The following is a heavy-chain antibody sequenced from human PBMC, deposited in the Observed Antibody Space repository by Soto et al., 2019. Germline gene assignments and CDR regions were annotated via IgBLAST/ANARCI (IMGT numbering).Heavy chain of an antibody. D-gene: IGHD5-12*01. Sequence: QVQLQQWGAGLLKPSETLSLTCAVYGGSFSGYYWSWIRQPPGKGLEWIGEINHSGSTNYNPSLKSRVTISVDTSKNQFSLKLSSVTAADTAVYYCARGRGYLRFDPWGQGTLVTVSS. V-gene: IGHV4-34*01. CDR1: GGSFSGYY. J-gene: IGHJ5*02. CDR3: ARGRGYLRFDP. CDR2: INHSGST.